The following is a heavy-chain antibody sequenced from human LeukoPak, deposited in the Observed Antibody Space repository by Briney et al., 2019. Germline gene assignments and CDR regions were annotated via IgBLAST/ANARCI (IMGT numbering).Heavy chain of an antibody. V-gene: IGHV3-74*01. CDR3: AREGKWLQLRYFDY. D-gene: IGHD5-24*01. Sequence: PGGSLRLSCAASGFTFSAYWTHWVRQAPGKGLVWVSRINTDGGSIRYADSVKGRFTISRDTSNNTLYLQMNSLRADDTAVYYCAREGKWLQLRYFDYWGQGTLVTVSS. CDR1: GFTFSAYW. J-gene: IGHJ4*02. CDR2: INTDGGSI.